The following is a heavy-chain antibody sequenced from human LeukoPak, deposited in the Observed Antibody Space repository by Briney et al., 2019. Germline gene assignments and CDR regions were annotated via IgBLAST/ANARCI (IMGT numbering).Heavy chain of an antibody. D-gene: IGHD3-22*01. J-gene: IGHJ4*02. CDR3: AKGSHYYDSSGVPAYYFDY. V-gene: IGHV3-48*01. CDR2: ISRGSSTI. CDR1: GFTFSDYS. Sequence: GGSLRLSCAASGFTFSDYSMDWVRQAPGKGLEWLSYISRGSSTIYYADSVKGRFTISRDNSKNTLYLQMNSLRAGDTAVYYCAKGSHYYDSSGVPAYYFDYWGQGTLVTVSS.